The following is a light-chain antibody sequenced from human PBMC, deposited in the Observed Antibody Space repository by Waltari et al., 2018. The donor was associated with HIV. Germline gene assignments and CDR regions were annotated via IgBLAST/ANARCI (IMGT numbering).Light chain of an antibody. CDR3: QQYHSAPLT. CDR2: YAS. Sequence: DMQMTQSPSSLSASIGSRVTITCRASQGISNYLAWYQQRPGKAPKLLIYYASSLPSGVPSRFGGSISGTDFTLTISSLQPEDVATYYCQQYHSAPLTFGGGTKVEIK. V-gene: IGKV1-27*01. J-gene: IGKJ4*01. CDR1: QGISNY.